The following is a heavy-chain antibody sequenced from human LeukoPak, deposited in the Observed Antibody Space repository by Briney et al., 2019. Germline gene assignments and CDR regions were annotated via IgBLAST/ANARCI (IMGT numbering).Heavy chain of an antibody. V-gene: IGHV1-18*01. J-gene: IGHJ6*02. CDR1: GYTFTIYG. CDR3: ARDIRCSSTSCYVGYYAMDV. Sequence: ASVKVSCKASGYTFTIYGISWVRQAPGQGLEWMGWISAYNDNTNYAQKLQGRVTMTTDTSTSTAYMEMRSLRSDDTAVYYCARDIRCSSTSCYVGYYAMDVWGQGTTVTVSS. CDR2: ISAYNDNT. D-gene: IGHD2-2*01.